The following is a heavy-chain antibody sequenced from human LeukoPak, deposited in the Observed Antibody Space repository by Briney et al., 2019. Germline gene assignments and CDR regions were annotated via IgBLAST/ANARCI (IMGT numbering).Heavy chain of an antibody. J-gene: IGHJ5*02. CDR1: GAFITRDTYY. V-gene: IGHV4-39*07. CDR2: IWFDGND. CDR3: VRDPRGGYEDCYDA. D-gene: IGHD2-21*02. Sequence: SETLSLTCTVSGAFITRDTYYWAWVRQSPGKGLEWIGSIWFDGNDYYNPSLRSRVAMSVDPSKSQFSLRVNSVTAADTGIYYCVRDPRGGYEDCYDAWGRGTLVTVSS.